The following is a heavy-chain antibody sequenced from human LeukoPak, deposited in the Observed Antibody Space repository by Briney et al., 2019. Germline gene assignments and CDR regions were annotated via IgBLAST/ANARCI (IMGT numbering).Heavy chain of an antibody. CDR1: GYSFTSYW. CDR3: ARRWCSGGSCQDGMDV. J-gene: IGHJ6*02. D-gene: IGHD2-15*01. CDR2: IYPGDSDT. Sequence: GESLKISCKGSGYSFTSYWIGWVRQLPGKGLEWMGIIYPGDSDTRYSPSFQGQVTISADKSISTAYLQWSSLKASDTAMYYCARRWCSGGSCQDGMDVWGQGTTVTVSS. V-gene: IGHV5-51*01.